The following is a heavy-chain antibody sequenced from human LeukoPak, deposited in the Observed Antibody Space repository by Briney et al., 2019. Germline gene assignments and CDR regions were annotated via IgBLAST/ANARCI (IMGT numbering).Heavy chain of an antibody. D-gene: IGHD5-24*01. CDR3: AAGIRDAFDY. V-gene: IGHV3-11*03. J-gene: IGHJ4*02. CDR1: GFTFSDYY. Sequence: PGGSLRLSCAASGFTFSDYYMSWIRQGPGKGLEWVSDISSSSSYTNYADSVKGRFTLSRDDGKNTLYLHMNSLRDDDTLVYYGAAGIRDAFDYWGQGILVTVSS. CDR2: ISSSSSYT.